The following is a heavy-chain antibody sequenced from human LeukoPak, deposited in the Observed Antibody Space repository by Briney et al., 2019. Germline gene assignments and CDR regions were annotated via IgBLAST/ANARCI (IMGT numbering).Heavy chain of an antibody. J-gene: IGHJ6*03. Sequence: ASVKVSCKASGGTFSSYAISWVRQAPGQGLEWMGGIIPIFGTANYAQKFQGRVTITADESTSTAYMELSSLRSEDTAVYYCARGVPIGNKRYYYYYMDVWGKGTTVTVSS. CDR1: GGTFSSYA. D-gene: IGHD4-23*01. CDR2: IIPIFGTA. V-gene: IGHV1-69*13. CDR3: ARGVPIGNKRYYYYYMDV.